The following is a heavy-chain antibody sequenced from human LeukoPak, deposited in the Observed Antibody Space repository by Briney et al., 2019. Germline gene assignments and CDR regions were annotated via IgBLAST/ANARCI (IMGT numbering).Heavy chain of an antibody. CDR1: GFTFSSYG. CDR3: AYKGGSSTSFDY. CDR2: IRCDGSNK. Sequence: GGSLRLSCAASGFTFSSYGMHWVRQAPGKGLEWVAFIRCDGSNKYYADSVKGRFTISRDNSKNTLYLQMNSLRAEDTAVYYCAYKGGSSTSFDYWGQGTLVTVSS. D-gene: IGHD2-2*01. J-gene: IGHJ4*02. V-gene: IGHV3-30*02.